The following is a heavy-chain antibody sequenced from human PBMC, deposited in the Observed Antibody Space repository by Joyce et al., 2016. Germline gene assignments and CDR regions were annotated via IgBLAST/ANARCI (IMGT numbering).Heavy chain of an antibody. V-gene: IGHV1-2*02. CDR1: GFSFSGYY. J-gene: IGHJ4*02. CDR2: INPDRGDT. D-gene: IGHD4-23*01. CDR3: AREYGGTFCFDY. Sequence: QVQLVQSGAEVKNPGASVKVSCKASGFSFSGYYIHWVRQAPGQGLEWMGWINPDRGDTIYAQKFQGRVTMTRDTSISTVYLELGRLTSDDTALYYCAREYGGTFCFDYWGQVTLVTVSS.